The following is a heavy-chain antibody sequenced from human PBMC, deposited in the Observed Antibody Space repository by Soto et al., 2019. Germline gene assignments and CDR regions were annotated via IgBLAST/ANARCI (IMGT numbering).Heavy chain of an antibody. Sequence: EVQLVESGGGLVLPGGSLRLSCAASGFTFSRYWMHWVRQAPGKGLVWVSRISSYGSDTHYADSVKGRFTISRDNAKNTLYLQMNSLRAEDTAVYYCASNYAYAEGYYLYGIDVWGQGIPVTVSS. CDR3: ASNYAYAEGYYLYGIDV. CDR2: ISSYGSDT. D-gene: IGHD3-16*01. J-gene: IGHJ6*02. CDR1: GFTFSRYW. V-gene: IGHV3-74*01.